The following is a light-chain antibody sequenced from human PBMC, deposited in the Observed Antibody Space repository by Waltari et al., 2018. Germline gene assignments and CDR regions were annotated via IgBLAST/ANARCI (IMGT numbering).Light chain of an antibody. J-gene: IGKJ4*01. CDR2: GAS. CDR3: QQYDISPLT. Sequence: EIVLKQSPGTLSLSPGERATLSCRASQTVRTTYLALYQQKPGQAPTLLIYGASSRATCIPDRFSGSGSGTDFSLTISSLEPEDFAVYYCQQYDISPLTFGGGTRGEIK. V-gene: IGKV3-20*01. CDR1: QTVRTTY.